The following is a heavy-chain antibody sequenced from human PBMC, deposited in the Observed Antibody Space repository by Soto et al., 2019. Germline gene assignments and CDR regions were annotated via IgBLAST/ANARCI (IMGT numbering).Heavy chain of an antibody. CDR2: VSGSGGST. Sequence: EVQLLESGGGLVQPGGSLRLSCAASGFTLSNFAMSWVRQAPGKGLEWVSGVSGSGGSTYYADSVKGRFTISRDNSKNTLYLQMNSLIAEDTAVYFCAKLRAKSHIAVASDYWGQGTLVTVSS. J-gene: IGHJ4*02. CDR1: GFTLSNFA. CDR3: AKLRAKSHIAVASDY. V-gene: IGHV3-23*01. D-gene: IGHD6-19*01.